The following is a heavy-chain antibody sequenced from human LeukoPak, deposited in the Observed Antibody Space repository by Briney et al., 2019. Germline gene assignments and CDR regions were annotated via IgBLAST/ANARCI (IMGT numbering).Heavy chain of an antibody. J-gene: IGHJ4*02. CDR2: IYYRGST. D-gene: IGHD6-13*01. V-gene: IGHV4-39*01. CDR1: GGSISSSSYY. CDR3: ARHKQQLAIYY. Sequence: PSETLSLTCTVSGGSISSSSYYWGWIRQPPGKGLEWIGSIYYRGSTYYNPSLKSRVTISVDTSKNQFSLKLSSVTAADTAVYYCARHKQQLAIYYWGQGTLVTVSS.